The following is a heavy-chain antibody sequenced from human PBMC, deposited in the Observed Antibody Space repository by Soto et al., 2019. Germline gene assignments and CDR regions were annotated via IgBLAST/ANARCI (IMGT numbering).Heavy chain of an antibody. CDR1: GFTVSSNY. CDR2: IRQDGSDK. J-gene: IGHJ3*02. CDR3: AGEREGPTTSAFDI. V-gene: IGHV3-7*04. D-gene: IGHD1-26*01. Sequence: GGSLRLSCAASGFTVSSNYMSWVRQAPGKGLEWVANIRQDGSDKYYVGSVKGRFTISRDNAKKSLYPQMNSLRAEDTAVYYCAGEREGPTTSAFDIWGQGTMVTVSS.